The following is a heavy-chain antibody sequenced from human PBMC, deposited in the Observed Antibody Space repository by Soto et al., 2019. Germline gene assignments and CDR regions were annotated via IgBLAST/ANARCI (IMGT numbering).Heavy chain of an antibody. CDR1: GFTFSSYA. Sequence: GGSLRLSCAASGFTFSSYAMSWVRQAPGEGLEWVSAISGSGGSTYYADSVKGRFTISRDNSKNTLYLQMNSLRAEDTAVYYCAKDRSWNPHLDYWGQGTLVTVSS. D-gene: IGHD1-1*01. J-gene: IGHJ4*02. V-gene: IGHV3-23*01. CDR3: AKDRSWNPHLDY. CDR2: ISGSGGST.